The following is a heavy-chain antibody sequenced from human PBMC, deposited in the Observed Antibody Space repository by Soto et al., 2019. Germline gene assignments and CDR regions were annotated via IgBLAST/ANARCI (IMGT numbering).Heavy chain of an antibody. V-gene: IGHV3-53*02. D-gene: IGHD5-12*01. CDR2: LSDRGTS. Sequence: DVQVVETGGDLIQPGGSLRLSCAASGFSVSIYMSWVRQPPGKGLEWVSTLSDRGTSHYADSVTGRFSVSRDNSKNTLYLQMNGLRVDDTAIYYCAGDYASGAYDFRGQGTQVTVSS. J-gene: IGHJ4*02. CDR1: GFSVSIY. CDR3: AGDYASGAYDF.